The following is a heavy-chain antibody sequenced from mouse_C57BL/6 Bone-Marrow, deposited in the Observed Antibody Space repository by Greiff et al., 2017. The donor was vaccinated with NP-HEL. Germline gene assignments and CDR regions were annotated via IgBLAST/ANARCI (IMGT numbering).Heavy chain of an antibody. V-gene: IGHV5-9-1*02. CDR1: GFTFSSYA. CDR2: ISSGGDYI. Sequence: EVKLMESGEGLVKPGGSLKLSCAASGFTFSSYAMSWVRQTPEKRLEWVAYISSGGDYIYYADTVKGRFTISRDNARNTLYLQMSSLKSEDTAMYYCTRAGGLRPFAYWGQGTLVTVSA. CDR3: TRAGGLRPFAY. J-gene: IGHJ3*01. D-gene: IGHD2-4*01.